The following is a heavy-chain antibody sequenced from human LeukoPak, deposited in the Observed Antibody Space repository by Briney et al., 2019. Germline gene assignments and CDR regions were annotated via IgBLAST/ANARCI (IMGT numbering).Heavy chain of an antibody. CDR1: GFTFSNSG. CDR3: ARDRDYSSGWLSDAFDV. Sequence: PGGSLRLSCAASGFTFSNSGMHWVRQAPGKGLEWVAFIRFDGSSKFYTDSVKGRFTISRDNSKNTLNLQMNSLRAEDTAVYYCARDRDYSSGWLSDAFDVWGQGTMVTVSS. V-gene: IGHV3-30*02. D-gene: IGHD6-19*01. J-gene: IGHJ3*01. CDR2: IRFDGSSK.